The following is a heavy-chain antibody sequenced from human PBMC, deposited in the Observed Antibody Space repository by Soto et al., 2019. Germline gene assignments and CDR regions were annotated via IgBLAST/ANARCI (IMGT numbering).Heavy chain of an antibody. V-gene: IGHV1-46*01. Sequence: ASVTVSCQTSAYTFTSYNMHWVRQTPGQGHEWPGIINPSGGRTSYAQKFQARVTTTRNTSTSTGYMELSSPRSEDEAGYNGTRDRVYDSGRFYYYYGM. CDR3: TRDRVYDSGRFYYYYGM. D-gene: IGHD3-10*01. CDR1: AYTFTSYN. CDR2: INPSGGRT. J-gene: IGHJ6*01.